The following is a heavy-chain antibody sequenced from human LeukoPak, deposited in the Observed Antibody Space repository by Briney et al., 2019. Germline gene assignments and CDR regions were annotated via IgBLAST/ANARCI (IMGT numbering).Heavy chain of an antibody. CDR2: INHSGST. J-gene: IGHJ4*02. CDR1: GGSFSGYY. D-gene: IGHD3-9*01. V-gene: IGHV4-34*01. CDR3: TRRLTGYWRDDY. Sequence: PSETLSLTCAVYGGSFSGYYWSWIRQPPGKGLEWIGEINHSGSTNYNPSLKSRVTISVDTSKNQFSLKLSSVTAADTAVYYCTRRLTGYWRDDYWGQGTLVTVSS.